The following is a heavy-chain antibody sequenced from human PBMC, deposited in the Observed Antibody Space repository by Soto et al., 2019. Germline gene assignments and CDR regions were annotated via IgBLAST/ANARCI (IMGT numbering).Heavy chain of an antibody. CDR2: IVPMFGTT. CDR1: GDTFNSYG. Sequence: QVQLVQSGPELKKPGSSVKVSCKVPGDTFNSYGISWVRQAPGQGLEWMGGIVPMFGTTNLALKFEDRVTITADELTTTVYMVIRGLTSEDTAVYYGARDLADVHLWDAFDAWGHGTRVTVSS. J-gene: IGHJ3*01. CDR3: ARDLADVHLWDAFDA. D-gene: IGHD6-13*01. V-gene: IGHV1-69*01.